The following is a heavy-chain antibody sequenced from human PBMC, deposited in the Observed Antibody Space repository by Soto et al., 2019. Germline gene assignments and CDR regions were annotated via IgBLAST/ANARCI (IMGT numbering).Heavy chain of an antibody. D-gene: IGHD6-13*01. CDR3: ARDGPIAAAGYYYYYGMDV. V-gene: IGHV3-11*04. Sequence: GGSLRLSCAASGFPFSDSYMAWIRQAPGKGLEEIATISSTGSTPYYADSVKGRFTISRDNAQNSLYLEMNNLRAEDTAVYYCARDGPIAAAGYYYYYGMDVWGQGTTVTVSS. J-gene: IGHJ6*02. CDR2: ISSTGSTP. CDR1: GFPFSDSY.